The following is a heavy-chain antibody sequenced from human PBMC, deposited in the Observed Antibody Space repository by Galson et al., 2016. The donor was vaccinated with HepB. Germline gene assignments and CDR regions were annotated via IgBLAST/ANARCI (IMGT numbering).Heavy chain of an antibody. CDR1: GFTFRTYA. J-gene: IGHJ4*02. D-gene: IGHD3-3*01. CDR3: AKDTPYYGFWSGFEH. CDR2: ISAGGEST. V-gene: IGHV3-23*01. Sequence: SLRLSCAASGFTFRTYAMSWVRQAPGKGLEWVSAISAGGESTFYADSLKGRLTISRDNSKNTVFLQMNGRRSDDTAVYYCAKDTPYYGFWSGFEHWGQGTLVTVSS.